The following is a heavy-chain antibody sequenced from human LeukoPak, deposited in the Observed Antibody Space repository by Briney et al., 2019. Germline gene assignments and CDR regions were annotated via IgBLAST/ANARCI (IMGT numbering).Heavy chain of an antibody. CDR3: ARDPSYYYDSSGYYSGDAFDI. CDR1: GYTFTGYY. J-gene: IGHJ3*02. Sequence: ASVKVSCKASGYTFTGYYMHWVRQAPGQGLEWMGWINPNSGGTNYAQKFQGRVTMTRDTSISTAYMELSRLRSDDTAVYYCARDPSYYYDSSGYYSGDAFDIWGQGTMVTVSS. V-gene: IGHV1-2*02. D-gene: IGHD3-22*01. CDR2: INPNSGGT.